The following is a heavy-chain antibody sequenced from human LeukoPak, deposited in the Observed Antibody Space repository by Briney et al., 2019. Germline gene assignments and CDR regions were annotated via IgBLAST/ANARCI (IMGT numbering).Heavy chain of an antibody. J-gene: IGHJ4*02. CDR2: INWNGGST. CDR3: AKDRKGPYYFDD. CDR1: GFTFDDYG. V-gene: IGHV3-20*04. Sequence: GGSLRLSCAASGFTFDDYGMSWVRQAPGKGLEWVSGINWNGGSTGYADSVKGRFTISRDNSKNTLYLQMDSLRAEDTAVYSCAKDRKGPYYFDDWGQGTLVTVSS. D-gene: IGHD1-14*01.